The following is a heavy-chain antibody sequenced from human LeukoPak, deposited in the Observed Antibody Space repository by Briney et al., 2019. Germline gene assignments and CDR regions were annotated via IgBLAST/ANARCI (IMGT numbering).Heavy chain of an antibody. V-gene: IGHV4-31*03. CDR2: IYYSGGT. CDR3: ASLYSYGQEAGYYFDY. J-gene: IGHJ4*02. D-gene: IGHD5-18*01. CDR1: GGSISSGGYY. Sequence: SETLSLTCTVSGGSISSGGYYWSWIRQHPGKGLEWIGYIYYSGGTYYNPSLKSRVTISVDTSKNQFSLKLSSVTAADTAVYYCASLYSYGQEAGYYFDYWGQGTLVTVSS.